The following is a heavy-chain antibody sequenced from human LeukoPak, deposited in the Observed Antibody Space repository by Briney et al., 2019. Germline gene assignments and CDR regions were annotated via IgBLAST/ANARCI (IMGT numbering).Heavy chain of an antibody. Sequence: PRGSLRLSCAASGITFRDHEVNWIRQAPGKGLEWVSHINSFGSIYYTDSVKGRFTIYRDNAKNLVFLQMNSLRGEDTAVYYCANSLSGIWAPDDGHWGQGTLVTAFS. CDR3: ANSLSGIWAPDDGH. J-gene: IGHJ4*02. CDR1: GITFRDHE. V-gene: IGHV3-69-1*02. D-gene: IGHD5-24*01. CDR2: INSFGSI.